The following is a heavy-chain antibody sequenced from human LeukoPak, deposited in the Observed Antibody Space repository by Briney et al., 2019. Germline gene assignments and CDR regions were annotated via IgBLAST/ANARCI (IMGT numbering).Heavy chain of an antibody. CDR1: GFTFSSYL. J-gene: IGHJ6*03. CDR3: ARATEGYSYGYRVYYYYYMDV. Sequence: GGSLRLSCAASGFTFSSYLMSWVRQAPGKGLEWVANIKEDGSQTYYVDSVKGRFTISRDNAKNSLYLQMNSLRAEDAAVYYCARATEGYSYGYRVYYYYYMDVWGKGTTVTVSS. CDR2: IKEDGSQT. D-gene: IGHD5-18*01. V-gene: IGHV3-7*01.